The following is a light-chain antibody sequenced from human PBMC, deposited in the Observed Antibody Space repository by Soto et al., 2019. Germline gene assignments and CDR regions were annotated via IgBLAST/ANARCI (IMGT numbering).Light chain of an antibody. J-gene: IGKJ2*01. V-gene: IGKV1-5*01. Sequence: DIQMTQSPSTLSASIGDRVTMTCRASQSISSWLAWYQQKPGKAPKILIYKASSLQSGVPSRFSGRGSGTEFTLTISSLQPDDFATYYCQQYNDYSMYTFGQGTKVEIK. CDR3: QQYNDYSMYT. CDR2: KAS. CDR1: QSISSW.